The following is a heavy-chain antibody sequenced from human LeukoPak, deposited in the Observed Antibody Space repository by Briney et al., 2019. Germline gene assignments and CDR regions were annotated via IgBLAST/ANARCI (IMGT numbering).Heavy chain of an antibody. D-gene: IGHD3-10*01. J-gene: IGHJ4*02. CDR3: AKHPLGYYYGSGSIIDY. CDR2: ISGSGGST. CDR1: GFTFSSYA. V-gene: IGHV3-23*01. Sequence: GGSLRLSCAASGFTFSSYAMSWVRQAPGKGLEWVSAISGSGGSTYYADSVKGRFTISRDNSKNTLYLQMNSLRAEDTAVYYCAKHPLGYYYGSGSIIDYRGQGTLVTVSS.